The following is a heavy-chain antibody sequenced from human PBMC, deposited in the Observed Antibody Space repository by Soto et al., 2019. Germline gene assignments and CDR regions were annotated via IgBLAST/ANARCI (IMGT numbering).Heavy chain of an antibody. CDR2: ISYDGSNK. J-gene: IGHJ6*02. V-gene: IGHV3-30-3*01. Sequence: GGSLRLSCAASGFTFSSYAMHWVRQAPGKGLEWVAVISYDGSNKYYADSVKGRFTISRDNSKNTLYLQMNSLRAEDTAVYYCARGTPLLWFGELDVWGQGTTVTVSS. CDR3: ARGTPLLWFGELDV. CDR1: GFTFSSYA. D-gene: IGHD3-10*01.